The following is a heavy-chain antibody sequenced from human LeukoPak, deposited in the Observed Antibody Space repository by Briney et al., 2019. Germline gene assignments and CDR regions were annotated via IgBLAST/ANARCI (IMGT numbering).Heavy chain of an antibody. V-gene: IGHV4-34*01. D-gene: IGHD3-22*01. J-gene: IGHJ4*02. CDR3: ATRVNYYDSSGIDKGFDY. CDR2: INHSGST. Sequence: SETLSLTCAVYGGSFSGYYWSWIRQPPGKGLEWIGEINHSGSTNYNPSLKSRVTISVDTSKNQFSLKLSSVTAADTAVYYCATRVNYYDSSGIDKGFDYWGQGTLVTVSS. CDR1: GGSFSGYY.